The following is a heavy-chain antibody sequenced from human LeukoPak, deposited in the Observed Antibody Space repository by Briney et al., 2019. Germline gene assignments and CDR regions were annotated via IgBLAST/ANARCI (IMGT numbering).Heavy chain of an antibody. V-gene: IGHV4-39*07. CDR1: GGSISSSSYY. J-gene: IGHJ4*02. Sequence: SETLSLTCTVSGGSISSSSYYWGWIRQPPGKGLEWIGSTYYSGSTYYNPSLKSRVTISVDTSKNQFSLKLSSVTAADTAVYYCARAGYDYVWGSYHLDYWGQGTLVTVSS. D-gene: IGHD3-16*02. CDR3: ARAGYDYVWGSYHLDY. CDR2: TYYSGST.